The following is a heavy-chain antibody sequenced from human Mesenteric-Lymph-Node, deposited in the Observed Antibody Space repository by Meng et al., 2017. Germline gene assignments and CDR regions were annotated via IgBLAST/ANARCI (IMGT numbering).Heavy chain of an antibody. CDR2: INHSGST. V-gene: IGHV4-34*01. D-gene: IGHD1-26*01. J-gene: IGHJ4*02. CDR3: ARGRVYIGNYYFFAS. CDR1: GGSFSGYY. Sequence: SETLSLTCAVYGGSFSGYYWSWIRQPPGKGLEWIGEINHSGSTKYNPSLKSRVTMSVDTSKNQFSLRLSSVTAADTAVYYCARGRVYIGNYYFFASWGQGTLVTVSS.